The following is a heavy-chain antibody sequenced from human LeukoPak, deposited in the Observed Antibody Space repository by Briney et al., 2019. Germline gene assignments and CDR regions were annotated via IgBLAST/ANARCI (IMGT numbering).Heavy chain of an antibody. Sequence: SVKVSCKASGGTFSSYAISWVRQAPGQGLEWMGGIIPIFGTANYAQKFQGRVTITADESTSTAYMELSSLRSEDTAVYYCAREVGATLNFDYWGQGTLVTVSS. CDR1: GGTFSSYA. J-gene: IGHJ4*02. CDR3: AREVGATLNFDY. D-gene: IGHD1-26*01. CDR2: IIPIFGTA. V-gene: IGHV1-69*13.